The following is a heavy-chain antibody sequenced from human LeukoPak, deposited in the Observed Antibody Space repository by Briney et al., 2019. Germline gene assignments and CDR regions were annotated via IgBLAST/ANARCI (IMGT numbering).Heavy chain of an antibody. J-gene: IGHJ4*02. CDR1: GYTFTGYY. CDR3: EVDYGDARGRLFDY. V-gene: IGHV1-2*06. Sequence: ASVKVSCKASGYTFTGYYMHWVRQAPGQGLEWMGRINPNSGGTNYAQKFQGRVTMTRDTSISTAYMELSRLRSDDTAVYYCEVDYGDARGRLFDYSGQGTLVTVYS. D-gene: IGHD4-17*01. CDR2: INPNSGGT.